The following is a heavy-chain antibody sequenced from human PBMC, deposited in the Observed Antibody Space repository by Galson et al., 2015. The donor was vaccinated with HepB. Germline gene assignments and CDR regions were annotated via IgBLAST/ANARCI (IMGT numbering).Heavy chain of an antibody. V-gene: IGHV3-30*18. J-gene: IGHJ4*02. Sequence: SLRLSCAASGFTFSSYGMHWVRQAPGKGLEWVAVISYDGSNKYYADSVKGRFTISRDNSKNMLYLQMNSLRAEDTAVYYCAKAGIAVAGTLDYWGQDTLVTVSS. CDR3: AKAGIAVAGTLDY. D-gene: IGHD6-19*01. CDR2: ISYDGSNK. CDR1: GFTFSSYG.